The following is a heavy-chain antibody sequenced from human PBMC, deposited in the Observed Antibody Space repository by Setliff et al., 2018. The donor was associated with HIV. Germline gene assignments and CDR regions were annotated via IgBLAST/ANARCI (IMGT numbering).Heavy chain of an antibody. J-gene: IGHJ5*01. Sequence: VASVKVSCKASEYTFNNFDINWVRQAPGQGLEWMGWINPKRGNTGYAQKFQGRVTMTRGTSIRTAYMELSSLESEDSALYYCARVGSSEPLSADWFDSWGQGTLVTVSS. CDR1: EYTFNNFD. CDR3: ARVGSSEPLSADWFDS. D-gene: IGHD2-2*01. V-gene: IGHV1-8*01. CDR2: INPKRGNT.